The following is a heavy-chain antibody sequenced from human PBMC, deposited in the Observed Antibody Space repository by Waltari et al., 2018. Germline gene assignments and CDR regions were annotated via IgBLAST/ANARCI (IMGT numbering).Heavy chain of an antibody. D-gene: IGHD3-10*01. J-gene: IGHJ4*02. CDR3: ARDSGRSKEIDY. CDR1: GGTFSSYA. CDR2: IIPILGIA. V-gene: IGHV1-69*04. Sequence: QVQLVQSGAEVKTPGSSVKVSCKASGGTFSSYALSWVRQAPGQGLEWMGRIIPILGIANYAQKFQGRVTITADKSTSTAYMELSSLRSEDTAVYYCARDSGRSKEIDYWGQGTLVTVSS.